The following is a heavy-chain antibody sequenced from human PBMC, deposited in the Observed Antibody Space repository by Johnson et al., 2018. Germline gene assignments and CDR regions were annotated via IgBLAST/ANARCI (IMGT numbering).Heavy chain of an antibody. CDR3: AKETSPRAYYYDSSGYYHEAFDI. V-gene: IGHV3-30*18. J-gene: IGHJ3*02. Sequence: QVQLVQSGGGVVQPGRSLRLSCAASGFTFSSYGMHWVRQAPGKGLEWVAVISYDGSNKYYADSVKGRFTISRDNSKTTLYLQMNSLSAEDTAVYYCAKETSPRAYYYDSSGYYHEAFDIWGQGTMVTVSS. CDR1: GFTFSSYG. CDR2: ISYDGSNK. D-gene: IGHD3-22*01.